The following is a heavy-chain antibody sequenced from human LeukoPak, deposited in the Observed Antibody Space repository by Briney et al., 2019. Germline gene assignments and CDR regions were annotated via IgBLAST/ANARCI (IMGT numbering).Heavy chain of an antibody. J-gene: IGHJ3*02. D-gene: IGHD4-17*01. V-gene: IGHV3-23*01. CDR3: ARDPNGDYIGAFDM. Sequence: GGSLRLSCTVSGFTFSNYAMTWVRQAPGEGLEWVSSIRGSDGGTHYAGSVKGRFTISRDNSKNTLFLQMDSLRGEDTAIYYCARDPNGDYIGAFDMGGPGTMVTVSS. CDR1: GFTFSNYA. CDR2: IRGSDGGT.